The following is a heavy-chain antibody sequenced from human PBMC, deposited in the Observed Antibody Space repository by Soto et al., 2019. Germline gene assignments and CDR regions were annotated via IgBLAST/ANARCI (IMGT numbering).Heavy chain of an antibody. CDR3: ARELGYYDSSGFYGMDV. D-gene: IGHD3-22*01. J-gene: IGHJ6*02. V-gene: IGHV3-30-3*01. CDR1: GFTFSSYA. Sequence: GQLVESGGGLVQPGGSLRLSCAASGFTFSSYAMHWVRQAPGKGLEWVAVISYDGSNKYYADSVKGRFTISRDNSKNTLYLQMNSLRAEDTAVYYCARELGYYDSSGFYGMDVWGQGTTVTVSS. CDR2: ISYDGSNK.